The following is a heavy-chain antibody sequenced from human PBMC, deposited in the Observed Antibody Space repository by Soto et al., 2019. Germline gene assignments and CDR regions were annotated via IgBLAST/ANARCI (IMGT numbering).Heavy chain of an antibody. Sequence: QITLKESGPTLVKPTQTLTLTCAFSGFSLRTSGVGVGWIRQPPGKALEWLALIYWDGYKHYSPSLKSRLTNPEETSKNQVVLTMTKMDPVDTAKYYCATKGGGDRILDYWGQGTLVTVSS. D-gene: IGHD3-16*01. CDR3: ATKGGGDRILDY. CDR2: IYWDGYK. V-gene: IGHV2-5*02. CDR1: GFSLRTSGVG. J-gene: IGHJ4*02.